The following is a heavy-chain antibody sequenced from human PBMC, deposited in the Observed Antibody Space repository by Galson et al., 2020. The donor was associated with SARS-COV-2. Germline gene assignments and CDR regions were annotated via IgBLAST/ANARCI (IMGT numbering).Heavy chain of an antibody. Sequence: GGSLRLSCKDSGFTFSSYAMHWVRQSPGKGLEHVSAISSNGLSTYYADSVKGRFTISRDNSQNTLYLQMGSLRVDDMAVYYCARDSAAIGWDFRDVWGKGTTVTVAS. CDR1: GFTFSSYA. CDR2: ISSNGLST. V-gene: IGHV3-64*02. J-gene: IGHJ6*03. CDR3: ARDSAAIGWDFRDV. D-gene: IGHD6-25*01.